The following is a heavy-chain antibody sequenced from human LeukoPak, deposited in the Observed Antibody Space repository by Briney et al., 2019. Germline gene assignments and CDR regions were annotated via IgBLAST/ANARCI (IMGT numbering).Heavy chain of an antibody. D-gene: IGHD6-6*01. J-gene: IGHJ6*02. CDR3: AKDIRGGYSSSSFYLYYYYGMDV. CDR1: GFTFDDYA. Sequence: PGRSLRLSSAASGFTFDDYAMHWVRQAPGKGLEWVSGISWNSGSIGYADSVKGRFTISRDNAKNSLYLQMNSLRAEDTALYYCAKDIRGGYSSSSFYLYYYYGMDVWGQGTTVTVSS. CDR2: ISWNSGSI. V-gene: IGHV3-9*01.